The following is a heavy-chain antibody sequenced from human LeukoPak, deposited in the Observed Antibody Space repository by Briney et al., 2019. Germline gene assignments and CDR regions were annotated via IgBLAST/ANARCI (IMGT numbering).Heavy chain of an antibody. J-gene: IGHJ5*02. V-gene: IGHV4-34*01. CDR3: ARHGWDYPSGTYYTFDP. D-gene: IGHD3-10*01. Sequence: SETLSLTCAVYGGSFSGYYWSWIRQPPGKGLEWIGEINHSGSTNYNPSLKSRVTISVDTSKNQFPLKLSSVTAADTAVYYCARHGWDYPSGTYYTFDPWGQGTLVTVSS. CDR2: INHSGST. CDR1: GGSFSGYY.